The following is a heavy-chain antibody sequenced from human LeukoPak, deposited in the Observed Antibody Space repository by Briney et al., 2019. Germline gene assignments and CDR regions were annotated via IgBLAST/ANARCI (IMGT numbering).Heavy chain of an antibody. V-gene: IGHV3-30*18. CDR2: ISYDGSNK. Sequence: GGALRLSSAASGFAFSYYGMNWVRRTPGKGLEGVAVISYDGSNKYYADSVKGRFTISRDNSKNTLYVQMNSLRAEDTAVYYCAKVATVMGQLDYCGQGTLVTVSS. CDR1: GFAFSYYG. CDR3: AKVATVMGQLDY. D-gene: IGHD5-18*01. J-gene: IGHJ4*02.